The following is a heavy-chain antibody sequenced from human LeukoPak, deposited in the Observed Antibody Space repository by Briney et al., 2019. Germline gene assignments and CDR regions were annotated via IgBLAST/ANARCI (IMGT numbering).Heavy chain of an antibody. CDR1: GFTFSSYG. D-gene: IGHD3-22*01. J-gene: IGHJ4*02. CDR3: AAQANYYDSSGYYYVAGEFDY. CDR2: IWYDGSNK. Sequence: GRSLRLSCAASGFTFSSYGMHWVRQAPGKGLEWVAVIWYDGSNKYYADSVKGRFTISRDNSKNTLYPQMNSLRAEDTAVYYCAAQANYYDSSGYYYVAGEFDYWGQGTLVTVSS. V-gene: IGHV3-33*01.